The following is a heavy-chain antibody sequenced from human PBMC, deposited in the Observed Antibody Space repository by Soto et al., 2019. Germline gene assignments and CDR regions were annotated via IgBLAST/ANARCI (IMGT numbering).Heavy chain of an antibody. Sequence: QVQLVESGGGVVQPGRSLRLSCAASGFTFSSYAMHWVRQAPGKGLEWVAVISYDGSNKYYADSVKGRFTISRDNSKNTLYLQMNSLRAEDTAVYYCAREGYCSSTSCYTTLDYYYYYGMDVWGQGTTVTVSS. CDR3: AREGYCSSTSCYTTLDYYYYYGMDV. V-gene: IGHV3-30-3*01. CDR1: GFTFSSYA. D-gene: IGHD2-2*02. J-gene: IGHJ6*02. CDR2: ISYDGSNK.